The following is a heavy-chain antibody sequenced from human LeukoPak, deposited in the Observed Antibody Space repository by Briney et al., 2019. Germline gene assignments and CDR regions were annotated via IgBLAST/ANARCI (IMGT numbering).Heavy chain of an antibody. J-gene: IGHJ4*02. CDR1: GFTFSSYA. V-gene: IGHV3-30-3*01. CDR3: ARVPGYSSGWADY. CDR2: ISYDGSNK. Sequence: AGSLSLTCAASGFTFSSYAMHWVRQAPGKGLEWVAVISYDGSNKYYADSVKGRFTISRDNSKNTLYLQMNSPRAEDTAVYYCARVPGYSSGWADYWGQGTLVTVSS. D-gene: IGHD6-19*01.